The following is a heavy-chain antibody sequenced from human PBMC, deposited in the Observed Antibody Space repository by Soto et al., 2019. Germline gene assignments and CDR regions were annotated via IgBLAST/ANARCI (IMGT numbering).Heavy chain of an antibody. Sequence: SETLSLTCTVSGGSISSYYWSWIRQPPGKGLEWIGYIYYRGSTNYNPSLKSRVTISVDTSKNQFSLKMSSVTAADTAVYYCARRYAGNFDYWGQGTLVTVS. CDR3: ARRYAGNFDY. D-gene: IGHD2-8*01. CDR1: GGSISSYY. J-gene: IGHJ4*02. V-gene: IGHV4-59*01. CDR2: IYYRGST.